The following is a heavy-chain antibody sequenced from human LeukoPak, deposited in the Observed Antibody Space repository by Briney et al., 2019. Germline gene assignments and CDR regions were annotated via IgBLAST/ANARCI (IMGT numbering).Heavy chain of an antibody. V-gene: IGHV4-39*07. J-gene: IGHJ6*03. CDR1: GGSVSTTNYY. CDR3: ARVPLYYYYMDV. Sequence: SETLSLTCTVSGGSVSTTNYYWGWIRQPPEKGLEWIGNIYYSGNTHYNPSLKSRVTISVDTSKNQFSLKLSSVTAAGTAVYYCARVPLYYYYMDVWGKGTTVTVSS. CDR2: IYYSGNT.